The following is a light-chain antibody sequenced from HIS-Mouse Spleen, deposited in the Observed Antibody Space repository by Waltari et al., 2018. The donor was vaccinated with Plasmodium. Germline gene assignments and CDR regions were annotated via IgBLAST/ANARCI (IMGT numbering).Light chain of an antibody. CDR3: SSYAGSNNLV. CDR1: SSDVGGSTY. Sequence: QSALTQPPSASGSPGQSVTISCTGTSSDVGGSTYVSWYQPHPDKAPKLMIYEVSKRPSGVPDRFSGSKSGNTASLTVSGLQAEDEADYYCSSYAGSNNLVFGGGTKLTVL. V-gene: IGLV2-8*01. CDR2: EVS. J-gene: IGLJ2*01.